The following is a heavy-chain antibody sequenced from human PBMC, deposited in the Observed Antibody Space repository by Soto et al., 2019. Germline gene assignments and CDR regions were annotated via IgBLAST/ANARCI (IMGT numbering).Heavy chain of an antibody. D-gene: IGHD3-10*01. V-gene: IGHV1-18*01. CDR3: ARDERGSGSYFGRLNWFDP. J-gene: IGHJ5*02. CDR2: ISGYTGNT. Sequence: QAQLVQSGPEVRNPGASEKVSCKASGYTFTSYGMSWVRQAPGQGIEWMGWISGYTGNTNYAQKVQGRVTLTTDTSTNTAYMELTSLTPDDTAVYYCARDERGSGSYFGRLNWFDPWGQGTLVTVSS. CDR1: GYTFTSYG.